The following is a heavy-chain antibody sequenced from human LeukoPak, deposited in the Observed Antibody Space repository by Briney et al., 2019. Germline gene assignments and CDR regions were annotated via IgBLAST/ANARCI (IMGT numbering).Heavy chain of an antibody. CDR2: INHSGST. Sequence: SETLSLTCAVYGGSFSGYYWSWIRQPPGKGLEWIGEINHSGSTNYNPSLKSRVTISVDTSKNQFSLKLSSATAADTAVYYCARGGLTAIVVVPSYFDYWGQGTLVTVSS. J-gene: IGHJ4*02. CDR3: ARGGLTAIVVVPSYFDY. V-gene: IGHV4-34*01. CDR1: GGSFSGYY. D-gene: IGHD2-2*01.